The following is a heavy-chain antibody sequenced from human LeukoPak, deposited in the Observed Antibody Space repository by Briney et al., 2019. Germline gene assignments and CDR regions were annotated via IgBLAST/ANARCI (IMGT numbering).Heavy chain of an antibody. CDR3: ARGLAVAGAIIDY. Sequence: GGSLRLSXAASGFTFSSYSMNWVRQAPGKGLEWVSSISSSSSYIYYADSVKGRFTISRDNAKNSLYLQMNSLRAEDTAVYYCARGLAVAGAIIDYWGQGTLVTVSS. CDR1: GFTFSSYS. D-gene: IGHD6-19*01. J-gene: IGHJ4*02. V-gene: IGHV3-21*01. CDR2: ISSSSSYI.